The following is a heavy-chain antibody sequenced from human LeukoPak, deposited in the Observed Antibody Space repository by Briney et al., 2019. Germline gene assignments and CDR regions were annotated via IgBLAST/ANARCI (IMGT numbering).Heavy chain of an antibody. D-gene: IGHD5-18*01. CDR2: INPSGGIT. J-gene: IGHJ3*02. Sequence: GASVKVSCKASGYTFTGYYMHWVRQAPGQGLEWMGIINPSGGITNYAQKFQGRVTMTRDMSTSTVYMELSSLKASDTAMYYCARRRDERGYKDIFDIWGQGTMVTVSS. V-gene: IGHV1-46*01. CDR1: GYTFTGYY. CDR3: ARRRDERGYKDIFDI.